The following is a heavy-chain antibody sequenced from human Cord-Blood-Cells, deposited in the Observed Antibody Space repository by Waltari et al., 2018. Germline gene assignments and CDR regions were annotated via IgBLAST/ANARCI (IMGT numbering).Heavy chain of an antibody. Sequence: VPLVQSGAEVKNTGASVKVSCKASGYSFTSYAMHSPRLAPGQRLEWMGWLNAGNGNTKYSQKFRGRVTITRETSASTAYMELSSLKSEDTAVYYCARAKSGSYFYFQHWGQGTLVTISS. V-gene: IGHV1-3*01. J-gene: IGHJ1*01. D-gene: IGHD1-26*01. CDR1: GYSFTSYA. CDR2: LNAGNGNT. CDR3: ARAKSGSYFYFQH.